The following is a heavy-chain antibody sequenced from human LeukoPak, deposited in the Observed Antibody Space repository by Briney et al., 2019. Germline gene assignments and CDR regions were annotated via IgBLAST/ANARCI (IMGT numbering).Heavy chain of an antibody. CDR3: ARDRGYSSFDY. CDR1: GFTFSSYG. Sequence: GGSLRLSCAASGFTFSSYGMSWVRQAPGKGLEWVSAISGSGGSTYYADSVKGRFTISRDNAKNSLFLQMNSLRAEDTAVYYCARDRGYSSFDYWGQGTQVTVSS. D-gene: IGHD6-19*01. CDR2: ISGSGGST. V-gene: IGHV3-23*01. J-gene: IGHJ4*02.